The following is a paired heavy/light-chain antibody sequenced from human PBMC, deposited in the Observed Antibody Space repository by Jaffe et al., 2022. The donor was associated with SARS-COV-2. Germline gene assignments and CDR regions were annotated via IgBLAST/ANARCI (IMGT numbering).Light chain of an antibody. Sequence: QSALTQPPSASGSPGQSVTISCTGTSSDVGGYNYVSWYQQHPGKAPKLMIYEVSKRPSGVPDRFSGSKSGNTASLTVSGLQAEDEADYYCSSYAGRNSYVFGTGTKVTVL. CDR3: SSYAGRNSYV. CDR2: EVS. V-gene: IGLV2-8*01. CDR1: SSDVGGYNY. J-gene: IGLJ1*01.
Heavy chain of an antibody. J-gene: IGHJ3*02. CDR2: ISYDGTNK. D-gene: IGHD5-18*01. Sequence: QVQLVESGGGVVRPGRSLRLSCAASEFTFNTYAMHWVRQAPGKGLDWLALISYDGTNKYYADSVKGRFTISRDNSKNTLYLQMNSLRAEDTAAYYCTKYNYGFHAFDIWGQGTMVTVSS. CDR3: TKYNYGFHAFDI. V-gene: IGHV3-30*04. CDR1: EFTFNTYA.